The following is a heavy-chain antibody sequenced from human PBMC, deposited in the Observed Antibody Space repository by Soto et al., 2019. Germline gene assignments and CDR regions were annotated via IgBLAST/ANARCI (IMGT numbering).Heavy chain of an antibody. D-gene: IGHD2-15*01. CDR3: ARSIVGYCSGGSCYAYFDI. V-gene: IGHV1-18*01. CDR1: GYTFTSYG. J-gene: IGHJ3*02. Sequence: QVQLVQSGAEVKKPGASVKVSCKASGYTFTSYGISWVRQAPGQGLEWMGWISAYNGNTNYAQKLKGRVTMTTDTSTSRAYMELGSLRSDDTAVYYCARSIVGYCSGGSCYAYFDIWGQGTMVTVSS. CDR2: ISAYNGNT.